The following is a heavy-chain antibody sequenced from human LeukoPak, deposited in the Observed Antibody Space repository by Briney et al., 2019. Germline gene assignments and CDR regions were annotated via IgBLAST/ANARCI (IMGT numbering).Heavy chain of an antibody. CDR3: AKHGYGDYSYYYSGMDV. V-gene: IGHV3-23*01. J-gene: IGHJ6*04. CDR1: GFTFSSYA. CDR2: ISGSGGST. Sequence: PGGSLRLSCAASGFTFSSYAMSWVRQAPGKGLEWISAISGSGGSTYYADSVKGRFTISRDNSKNTLYLQMNSLRAEDTAVYYCAKHGYGDYSYYYSGMDVWGKGPTVPVSS. D-gene: IGHD4-17*01.